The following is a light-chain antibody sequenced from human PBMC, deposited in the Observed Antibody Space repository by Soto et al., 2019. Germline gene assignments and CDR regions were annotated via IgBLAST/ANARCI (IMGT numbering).Light chain of an antibody. CDR2: GAS. Sequence: EIVLTQSPGTLSLSPGEGATLSCRASQSVSSSYLAWYQQKPGQAPRLLIYGASSRATGIPDRFSGSAFGTDFTLTISRLEPEDFAVYSCQQYGSSPPLTFGAGTKADIK. CDR3: QQYGSSPPLT. J-gene: IGKJ4*01. V-gene: IGKV3-20*01. CDR1: QSVSSSY.